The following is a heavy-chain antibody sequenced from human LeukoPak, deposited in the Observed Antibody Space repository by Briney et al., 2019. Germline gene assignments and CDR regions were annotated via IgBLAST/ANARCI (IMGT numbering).Heavy chain of an antibody. CDR1: GGSFSDYY. Sequence: SETLSLTCGVYGGSFSDYYWSWIRQPPGKGLEWIGEINHSGSTNYNPSLKSRVTISVDTSKNQFSLKLSSVTAADTAVYYCAREDAQWLVMWFDPWGQGTLVTVSS. D-gene: IGHD6-19*01. CDR2: INHSGST. J-gene: IGHJ5*02. CDR3: AREDAQWLVMWFDP. V-gene: IGHV4-34*01.